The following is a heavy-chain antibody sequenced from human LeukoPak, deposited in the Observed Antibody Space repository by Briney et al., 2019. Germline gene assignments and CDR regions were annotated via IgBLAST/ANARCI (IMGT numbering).Heavy chain of an antibody. CDR3: TRAPLRTRFDY. V-gene: IGHV3-49*03. CDR1: GFTFGDYA. Sequence: GGSLRLSCTASGFTFGDYAMSWFRQVPGKGLEWVGFIRSKAYGGTTEYAASVKGRFTVSRDDSKSIAYLQMNSLKTEDTAVYYCTRAPLRTRFDYWGQGTLVTVSS. D-gene: IGHD3-9*01. J-gene: IGHJ4*02. CDR2: IRSKAYGGTT.